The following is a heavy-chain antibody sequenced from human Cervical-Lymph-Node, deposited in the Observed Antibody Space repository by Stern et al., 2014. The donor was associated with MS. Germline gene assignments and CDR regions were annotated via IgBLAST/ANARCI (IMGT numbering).Heavy chain of an antibody. CDR2: IRGGTGST. D-gene: IGHD3-16*01. V-gene: IGHV3-21*01. Sequence: EMQLVESGGGLVKPGGSLRLSCAVSASTFSAYSINWVRHAPGQGLEWVASIRGGTGSTYYADSVKGRFAISRDNDKKSLYLHMTTLRVEDTAIYYCTTRDNYGDYWGQGTLVTVSS. CDR3: TTRDNYGDY. J-gene: IGHJ4*02. CDR1: ASTFSAYS.